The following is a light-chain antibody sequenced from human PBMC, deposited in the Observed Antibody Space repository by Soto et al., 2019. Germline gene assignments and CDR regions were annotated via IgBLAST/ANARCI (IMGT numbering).Light chain of an antibody. CDR3: CSYAGSYTFI. J-gene: IGLJ2*01. Sequence: QSVLTQPPSASGTPGQRVTVSCSGSSSNIETNYVYWYQRLPGTAPKLLIFGNRNRPSGVPDRFSGSKSGNTASLTISGLQAEDEADYYCCSYAGSYTFIFAGGTKLTVL. CDR2: GNR. CDR1: SSNIETNY. V-gene: IGLV1-47*01.